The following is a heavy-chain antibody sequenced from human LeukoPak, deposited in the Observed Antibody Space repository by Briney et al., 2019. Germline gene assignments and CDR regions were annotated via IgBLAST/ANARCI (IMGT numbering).Heavy chain of an antibody. CDR3: AKGFRSWPRGDAFDI. Sequence: GGSLRLSCAASGFTFSDYYMNWVRQAPGKGLEWVSAISGSGGSTYYADSVKGRFTISRDNSKNTLYLQMNSLRAEDTAVYYCAKGFRSWPRGDAFDIWGQGTMVTVSS. CDR2: ISGSGGST. V-gene: IGHV3-23*01. J-gene: IGHJ3*02. D-gene: IGHD6-13*01. CDR1: GFTFSDYY.